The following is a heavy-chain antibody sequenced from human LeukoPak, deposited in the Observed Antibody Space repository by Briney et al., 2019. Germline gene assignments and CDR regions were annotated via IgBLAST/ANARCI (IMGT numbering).Heavy chain of an antibody. CDR3: AKDLAGEMATDY. Sequence: GGSLRLSCAASGFTFSSYGMPWVRQAPGKGLGWVAVISYDGSNKYYADSVNGRFTISRDNSKNTLYLQMNSLRAEDTAVYYCAKDLAGEMATDYWGQGTLVTVSS. V-gene: IGHV3-30*19. D-gene: IGHD5-24*01. CDR2: ISYDGSNK. J-gene: IGHJ4*02. CDR1: GFTFSSYG.